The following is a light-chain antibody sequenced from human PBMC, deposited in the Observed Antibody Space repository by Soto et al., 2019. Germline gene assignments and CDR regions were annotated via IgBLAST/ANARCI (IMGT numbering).Light chain of an antibody. CDR3: QQYNNFSPLT. CDR1: QDISNY. Sequence: DIQLTQSPSFLSASVGDRVTITCQASQDISNYLNWYEQKPGKAPNLLIFDASKLKTGVPSRFSGRGSGTVFTFTISSLQPEDVATYFCQQYNNFSPLTFGGGTNVEIK. V-gene: IGKV1-33*01. J-gene: IGKJ4*01. CDR2: DAS.